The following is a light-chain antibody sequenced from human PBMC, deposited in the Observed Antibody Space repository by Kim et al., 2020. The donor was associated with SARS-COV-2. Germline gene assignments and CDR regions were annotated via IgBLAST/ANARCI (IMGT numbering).Light chain of an antibody. Sequence: EIVLTQSPGTLSLSPGERATLSCRASQSVANNFLAWYQHRPGQAPRLLIYGVSIRAADTPDRFSGSGSGTDFTVTISSLQAEDAAVYYCQQHNNWPLTFGGGTKVDIK. CDR1: QSVANNF. J-gene: IGKJ4*01. CDR2: GVS. V-gene: IGKV3-20*01. CDR3: QQHNNWPLT.